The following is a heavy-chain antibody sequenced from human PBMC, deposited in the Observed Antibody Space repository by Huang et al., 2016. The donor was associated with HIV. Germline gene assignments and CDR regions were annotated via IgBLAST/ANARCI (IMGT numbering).Heavy chain of an antibody. D-gene: IGHD5-18*01. J-gene: IGHJ4*02. CDR2: IYYSGTT. Sequence: QVQLQESGPGLVKPSQTLSLTCSVSGRSISSGGHYWSGIRQSPGRGLEWIGCIYYSGTTRYNPSLKSRVSISVATSKNQFSLKLTSVTAADTAVYYCARGLWAMVEGSFYFDYWGQGTLVTVSS. CDR1: GRSISSGGHY. CDR3: ARGLWAMVEGSFYFDY. V-gene: IGHV4-30-4*08.